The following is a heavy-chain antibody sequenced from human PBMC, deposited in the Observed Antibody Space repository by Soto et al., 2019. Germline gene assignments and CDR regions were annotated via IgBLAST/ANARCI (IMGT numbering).Heavy chain of an antibody. CDR2: IDPSDSQT. Sequence: GESLKISCKGSGYSFAGYWITWVRQKPGKGLEWMGRIDPSDSQTYYSPSFRGHVTITVTKSITTVFLQWSSLRASDTAMYYCARQIYDSDTGPNFQYYFDSWGQGTPVTVSS. V-gene: IGHV5-10-1*01. CDR3: ARQIYDSDTGPNFQYYFDS. CDR1: GYSFAGYW. D-gene: IGHD3-22*01. J-gene: IGHJ4*02.